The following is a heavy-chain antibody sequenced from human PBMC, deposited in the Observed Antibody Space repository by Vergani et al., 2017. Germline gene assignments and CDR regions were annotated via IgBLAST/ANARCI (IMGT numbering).Heavy chain of an antibody. Sequence: QVQLQESGPGLVKPSQTLSLTCTVSGGSINSHNYYWSWIRQPAGKGMEWIGRIHTSWSTNYNPSLKSRVTMSDDTSKNLFSLNLTSVTAADTAVYFCARGSCLGGSCYKPLFYYWGQGILVTVSS. CDR2: IHTSWST. CDR1: GGSINSHNYY. D-gene: IGHD2-15*01. J-gene: IGHJ4*02. V-gene: IGHV4-61*02. CDR3: ARGSCLGGSCYKPLFYY.